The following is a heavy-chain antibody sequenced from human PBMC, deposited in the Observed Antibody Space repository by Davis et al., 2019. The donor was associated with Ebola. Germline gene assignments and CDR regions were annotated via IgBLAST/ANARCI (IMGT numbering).Heavy chain of an antibody. Sequence: PGGSLRLSCAASGFTFDTYDMNRVRQAPGKGLEWVASISNSGAHRNYADSLQGRFTVARDNANNELYLQMNSLRAEDTAVYYCARDPYGDYWLDYWGQGTLVTVSS. CDR1: GFTFDTYD. J-gene: IGHJ4*02. CDR3: ARDPYGDYWLDY. D-gene: IGHD4-17*01. V-gene: IGHV3-21*01. CDR2: ISNSGAHR.